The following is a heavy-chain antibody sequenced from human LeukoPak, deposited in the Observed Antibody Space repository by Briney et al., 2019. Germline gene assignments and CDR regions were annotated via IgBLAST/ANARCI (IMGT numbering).Heavy chain of an antibody. V-gene: IGHV1-2*06. J-gene: IGHJ2*01. CDR3: ARGFWSGYELSYWYFDL. CDR2: INPNSGGT. Sequence: GASVKVSCKASGYTFTGYYMHWARQAPGQGLEWMGRINPNSGGTNYAQKFQGRVTMTRDTSISTAYMELSRLRSDDTAVYYCARGFWSGYELSYWYFDLWGRGTLVTVSS. CDR1: GYTFTGYY. D-gene: IGHD3-3*01.